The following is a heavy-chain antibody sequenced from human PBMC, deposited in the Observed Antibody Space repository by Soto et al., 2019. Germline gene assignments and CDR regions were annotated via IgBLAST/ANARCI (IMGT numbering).Heavy chain of an antibody. Sequence: GGSLRLSCAASEFTFSSYGMHWVRQAPGKGLEWVAVIWYDGSDKYYADSVKGRFTISRDNSKNTLYLQMNSLRAEDTAVYYCARAATVGYYDRSGYIDNWGQEALLTISS. CDR1: EFTFSSYG. V-gene: IGHV3-33*01. D-gene: IGHD3-22*01. CDR2: IWYDGSDK. CDR3: ARAATVGYYDRSGYIDN. J-gene: IGHJ4*02.